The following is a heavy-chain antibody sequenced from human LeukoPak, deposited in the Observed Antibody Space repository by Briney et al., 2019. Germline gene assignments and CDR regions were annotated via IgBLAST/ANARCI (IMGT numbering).Heavy chain of an antibody. Sequence: GGSLRLSCAASGFTFSDYYMSWIRQAPGKGLEWVSYISSSGSTIYYADSVKGRFTISRDNAKNSLYLQMNSLRAEDTAVYYCARDRGFYYGSGSYEGWGNWFDPWGQGTLVTVSS. CDR2: ISSSGSTI. J-gene: IGHJ5*02. CDR3: ARDRGFYYGSGSYEGWGNWFDP. CDR1: GFTFSDYY. D-gene: IGHD3-10*01. V-gene: IGHV3-11*01.